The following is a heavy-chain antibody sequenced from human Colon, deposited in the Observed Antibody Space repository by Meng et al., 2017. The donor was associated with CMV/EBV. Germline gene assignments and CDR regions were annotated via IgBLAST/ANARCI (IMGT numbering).Heavy chain of an antibody. Sequence: GESLKISCETSGFTFGDYGLSWVRQAPGKGLEWVGVVRSKVHGWTTSYAASVKGRFTISRDDSKSIAYLQINSLKIEDTAAYYCTREGGGFLEWLFSDYWGQGTLVTVSS. D-gene: IGHD3-3*01. V-gene: IGHV3-49*04. CDR2: VRSKVHGWTT. J-gene: IGHJ4*02. CDR1: GFTFGDYG. CDR3: TREGGGFLEWLFSDY.